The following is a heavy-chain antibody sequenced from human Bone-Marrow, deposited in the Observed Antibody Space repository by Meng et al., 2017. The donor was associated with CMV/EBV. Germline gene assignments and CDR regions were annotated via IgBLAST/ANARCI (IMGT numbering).Heavy chain of an antibody. CDR2: IKRDGSGK. J-gene: IGHJ4*02. Sequence: GESLKISCVGSGFTFSNYWMTWVRQPPGKGLEWVANIKRDGSGKYYVDSVKGRYAISRDNAKNSLYLQMNSLRAEDTAVYYCAKASTDTAMGDYWDQGTLVTVSS. V-gene: IGHV3-7*03. CDR1: GFTFSNYW. CDR3: AKASTDTAMGDY. D-gene: IGHD5-18*01.